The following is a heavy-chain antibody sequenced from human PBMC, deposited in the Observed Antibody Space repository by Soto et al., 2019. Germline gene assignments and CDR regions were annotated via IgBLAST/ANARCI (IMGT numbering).Heavy chain of an antibody. V-gene: IGHV3-21*01. Sequence: EVQLLESGGDLVQPGGSLRLSCVASGFTFSSYSMNWVRQAPGKGLEWVSSISSSSSYIYYADSVKGRFTISRDNAKNSLYLQMNSLRAEDTAVYYCARFLSSSWSRFDYWGQGTLVTVSS. D-gene: IGHD6-13*01. CDR2: ISSSSSYI. J-gene: IGHJ4*02. CDR1: GFTFSSYS. CDR3: ARFLSSSWSRFDY.